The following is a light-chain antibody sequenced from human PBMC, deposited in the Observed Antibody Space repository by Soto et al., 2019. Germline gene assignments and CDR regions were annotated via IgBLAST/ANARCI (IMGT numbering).Light chain of an antibody. CDR2: EVS. V-gene: IGLV2-14*01. CDR3: SSFTRTSAFV. CDR1: SNDVGGYNY. Sequence: QSALTQPSSVSGSPGQSITISCTGTSNDVGGYNYVSWFQQHPCKAPKLLIFEVSNRPSGVSNRFSGSKSGNTASLTISGLKAEEEADYYCSSFTRTSAFVFASGPKVTV. J-gene: IGLJ1*01.